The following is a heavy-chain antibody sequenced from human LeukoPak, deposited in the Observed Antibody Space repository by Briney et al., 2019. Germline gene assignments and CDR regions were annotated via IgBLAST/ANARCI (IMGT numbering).Heavy chain of an antibody. V-gene: IGHV1-2*02. J-gene: IGHJ3*02. CDR2: INPNSGDT. D-gene: IGHD3-10*02. Sequence: ASVKVSCKTSEYTFTGYYIHWVRQAPGQGLEWMGWINPNSGDTKFEQKFQGRVTMTRDTSIRTAYMELNGLRSDDTAIYYCGRDVRSTDAFDIWGQGTMLTVSS. CDR1: EYTFTGYY. CDR3: GRDVRSTDAFDI.